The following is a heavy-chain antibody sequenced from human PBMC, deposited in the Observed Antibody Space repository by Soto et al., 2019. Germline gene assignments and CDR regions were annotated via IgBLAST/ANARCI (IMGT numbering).Heavy chain of an antibody. CDR2: IYYSGST. CDR1: GGSISSGGYY. J-gene: IGHJ5*02. D-gene: IGHD2-2*01. Sequence: SETLSLTCTVSGGSISSGGYYWSWIRQHPGKGLEWIGYIYYSGSTYYNPSLKSRVTISVDTSKNQFSLKLSSVTAADTAVYYCARGIYCSSTSCSSWFDPWGQGTLVTVSS. V-gene: IGHV4-31*03. CDR3: ARGIYCSSTSCSSWFDP.